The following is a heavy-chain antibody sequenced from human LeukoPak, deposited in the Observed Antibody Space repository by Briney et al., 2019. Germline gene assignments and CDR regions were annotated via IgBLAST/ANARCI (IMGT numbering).Heavy chain of an antibody. D-gene: IGHD5-18*01. J-gene: IGHJ4*02. Sequence: SETLSLTCTVSGGSISSSYYYWGWIRQPPGKGLEWIGSIYSSGSTYYNPSLKSRVTISVDTSKNQFSLKLSSVTAADTAVYYCARGAGYSYGYLDYWGQGTLVTVSS. CDR1: GGSISSSYYY. CDR3: ARGAGYSYGYLDY. CDR2: IYSSGST. V-gene: IGHV4-39*07.